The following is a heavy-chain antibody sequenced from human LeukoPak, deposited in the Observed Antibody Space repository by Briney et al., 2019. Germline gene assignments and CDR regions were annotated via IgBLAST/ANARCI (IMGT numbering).Heavy chain of an antibody. CDR3: AKVGGAAAGTTAYYFDY. J-gene: IGHJ4*02. CDR1: GFTFSSYA. CDR2: ISGSGGST. D-gene: IGHD6-13*01. V-gene: IGHV3-23*01. Sequence: GGSLRLSCAASGFTFSSYAMSWVRQAPGKGLEWVSAISGSGGSTYYADSVKGRFTISRDNSKNTLYLQMNSLRAEDTAVYYCAKVGGAAAGTTAYYFDYWGQGTLVTVSS.